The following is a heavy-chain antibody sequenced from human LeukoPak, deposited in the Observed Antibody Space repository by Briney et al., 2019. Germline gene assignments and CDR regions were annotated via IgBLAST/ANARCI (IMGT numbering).Heavy chain of an antibody. CDR2: INPDSGGT. J-gene: IGHJ4*02. CDR3: ARGRSRSWYVY. D-gene: IGHD6-13*01. CDR1: GYTFTGYY. Sequence: ASVKVSCKASGYTFTGYYVHWLRQAPGQGLEWMGWINPDSGGTNYAQKFQGRVTMTRDTSISTAYMELNSLRSDDMAVYYCARGRSRSWYVYWGQGTLVTVSS. V-gene: IGHV1-2*02.